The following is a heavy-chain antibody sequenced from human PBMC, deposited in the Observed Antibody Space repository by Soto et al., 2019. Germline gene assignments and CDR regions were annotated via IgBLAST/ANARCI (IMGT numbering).Heavy chain of an antibody. D-gene: IGHD1-1*01. CDR2: MNPNSGNT. CDR3: ARVRSVAQLERLRY. V-gene: IGHV1-8*01. Sequence: QVQLVQSGAEVKKPGASVKVSCKASGYTFTSYDINWVRQATGQGLEWMGWMNPNSGNTGYAQKFQGRVTMTRNTSISTAYMELSSLRSEDMAVYYCARVRSVAQLERLRYWGQGTLVTVSS. J-gene: IGHJ4*02. CDR1: GYTFTSYD.